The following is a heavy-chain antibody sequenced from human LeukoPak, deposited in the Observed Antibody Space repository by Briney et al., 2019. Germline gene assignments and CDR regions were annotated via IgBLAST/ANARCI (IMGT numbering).Heavy chain of an antibody. J-gene: IGHJ3*02. CDR1: GFTFSSYA. CDR2: ISGNGGST. D-gene: IGHD4-23*01. Sequence: GGSLRLSCAASGFTFSSYAMNWVRQAPGKGLEWVSSISGNGGSTYYADSVKGRFTISRDNSKNTLYLQMNSLRAEDTAVYYCAKGMTTLATIIYDAFDIWGQGTTVTVSS. V-gene: IGHV3-23*01. CDR3: AKGMTTLATIIYDAFDI.